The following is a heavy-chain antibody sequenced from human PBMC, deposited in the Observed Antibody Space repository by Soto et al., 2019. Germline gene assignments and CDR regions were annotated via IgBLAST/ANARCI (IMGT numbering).Heavy chain of an antibody. D-gene: IGHD2-15*01. CDR1: GGTFSSYA. Sequence: QVQLVQSGAEVKKPGSSVKVSCKASGGTFSSYAISWVRQAPGQGLEWMGGIIPIFGTANYAQKFQGRVTITADEYTSTAYMELSSLRSEDTAVYYCARDVVWSARSGYYYYGMDVWGQGTTVTVSS. CDR2: IIPIFGTA. CDR3: ARDVVWSARSGYYYYGMDV. J-gene: IGHJ6*02. V-gene: IGHV1-69*12.